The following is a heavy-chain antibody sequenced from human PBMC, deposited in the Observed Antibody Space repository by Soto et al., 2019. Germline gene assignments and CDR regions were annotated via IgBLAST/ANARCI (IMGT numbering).Heavy chain of an antibody. J-gene: IGHJ6*02. CDR3: ARDSDRLQLGWDYCYILDV. D-gene: IGHD4-4*01. Sequence: QVQLVQSGAEMKEPGSSVKVSCKTSGGTFSSSAISWLRQAPGQGLEWMGGIIPLFRTPDYAQKFQGRVTIAADESTSTAYMELSSLRSEDTAVYYCARDSDRLQLGWDYCYILDVWGQGTTITVSS. CDR1: GGTFSSSA. V-gene: IGHV1-69*12. CDR2: IIPLFRTP.